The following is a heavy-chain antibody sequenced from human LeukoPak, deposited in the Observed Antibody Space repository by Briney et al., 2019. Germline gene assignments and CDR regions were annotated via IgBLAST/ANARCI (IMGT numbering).Heavy chain of an antibody. CDR2: ISGSGGST. D-gene: IGHD1-26*01. J-gene: IGHJ6*03. CDR1: GFTFSSYG. CDR3: AKDLWSGSYSGLGYYMDV. V-gene: IGHV3-23*01. Sequence: GGSLRLSCAASGFTFSSYGTSWVRQAPGKGLEWVSAISGSGGSTYYADSVKGRFTISRDNSKNTLYLQMNSLRAEDTAVYYCAKDLWSGSYSGLGYYMDVWGKGTTVTISS.